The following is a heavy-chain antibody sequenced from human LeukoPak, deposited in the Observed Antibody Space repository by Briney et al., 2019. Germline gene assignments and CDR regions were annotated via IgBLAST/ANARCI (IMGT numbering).Heavy chain of an antibody. J-gene: IGHJ6*02. V-gene: IGHV1-2*02. CDR1: GYTFTGYY. D-gene: IGHD3-22*01. CDR2: INPNSGGT. CDR3: QLTYYYDSSGYYSEGLYYYYYGMDV. Sequence: ASVKVSCKASGYTFTGYYMHWVRQAPGQGLEWMGWINPNSGGTNYAQKFQGRVTMTRDTSISTAYMELSRLRSDDTAVYYCQLTYYYDSSGYYSEGLYYYYYGMDVWGQGTTVTVSS.